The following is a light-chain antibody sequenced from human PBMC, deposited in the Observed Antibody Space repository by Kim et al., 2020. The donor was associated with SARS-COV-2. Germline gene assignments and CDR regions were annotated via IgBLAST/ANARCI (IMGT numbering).Light chain of an antibody. CDR1: SSDIGSYKY. V-gene: IGLV2-14*03. J-gene: IGLJ3*02. Sequence: QSALTQPASVSGSPGQSITISCTGTSSDIGSYKYVSWYQKHPGKAPKLMIYDVTNRPSGVSDRFSGSKSGTTASLTISGLQAEDEADYYCSSYTSNYTPWVFGGGTKLTVL. CDR3: SSYTSNYTPWV. CDR2: DVT.